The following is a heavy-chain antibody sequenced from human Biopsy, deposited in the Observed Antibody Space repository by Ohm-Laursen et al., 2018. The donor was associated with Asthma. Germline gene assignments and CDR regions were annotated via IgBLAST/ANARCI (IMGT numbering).Heavy chain of an antibody. CDR3: ARGQKSAGDRWFDP. Sequence: ASVKVSCKASGYTFIGCPIHWMRQAPGQGLEWMGRINPNSGGTNYAQKFQGRVTMTRDTSISTAYMEVSRLRSDDMAVYYCARGQKSAGDRWFDPWGQGTLVTVSS. V-gene: IGHV1-2*06. CDR2: INPNSGGT. J-gene: IGHJ5*02. CDR1: GYTFIGCP. D-gene: IGHD6-13*01.